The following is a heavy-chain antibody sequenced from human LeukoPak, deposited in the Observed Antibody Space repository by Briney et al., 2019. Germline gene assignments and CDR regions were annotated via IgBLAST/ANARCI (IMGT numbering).Heavy chain of an antibody. CDR1: GFTFSSYE. CDR3: ARGSKDRNPDY. CDR2: ISHSGSTI. D-gene: IGHD2-15*01. Sequence: GGSLRLSCAASGFTFSSYEMNWVRQAPGKGLEWVSYISHSGSTIYYADSVKGRFTISRDDAKNSLYLQMNSLRAEDTAVYYCARGSKDRNPDYWGQGTLVTVSS. J-gene: IGHJ4*02. V-gene: IGHV3-48*03.